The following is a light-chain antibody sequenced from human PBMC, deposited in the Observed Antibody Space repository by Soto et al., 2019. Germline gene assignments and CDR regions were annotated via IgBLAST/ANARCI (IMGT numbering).Light chain of an antibody. CDR3: SSYTSSSTLDYV. CDR2: DVS. J-gene: IGLJ1*01. CDR1: SSDVGGYNY. V-gene: IGLV2-14*01. Sequence: ALTQPASVSGSPGQSITISCTGTSSDVGGYNYVSWYQQHPGKAPKLMIYDVSNRPSGVSNRFSGSKSGNTASLTISGLQAEDEADYYCSSYTSSSTLDYVFGTGTKVTVL.